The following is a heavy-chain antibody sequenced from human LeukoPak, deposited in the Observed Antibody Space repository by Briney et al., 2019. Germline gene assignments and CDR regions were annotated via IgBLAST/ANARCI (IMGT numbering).Heavy chain of an antibody. CDR2: IYTSGST. D-gene: IGHD5-18*01. V-gene: IGHV4-4*07. CDR3: ARHGYSYALYYFDY. CDR1: GGSITNYY. Sequence: SETLSLTCTVSGGSITNYYWSWFRQPAGKGLEWIGRIYTSGSTNYNPSLESRVTMSVDTSENQFSLKLSSVTAADTAVYYCARHGYSYALYYFDYWGQGSLVTVSS. J-gene: IGHJ4*02.